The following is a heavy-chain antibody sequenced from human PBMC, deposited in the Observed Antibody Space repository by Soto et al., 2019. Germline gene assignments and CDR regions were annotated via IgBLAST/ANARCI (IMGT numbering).Heavy chain of an antibody. V-gene: IGHV4-34*01. CDR2: INHSGST. Sequence: SETLSLTCAVYGGSFSGYYWSWIRQPPGKGLEWIGEINHSGSTNYNPSLKSRVTISVDTSKNQFSLKLSSVTAADTAVYYCARGDSNYDILTGYSNWFDPWGQGTLVTVSS. D-gene: IGHD3-9*01. J-gene: IGHJ5*02. CDR1: GGSFSGYY. CDR3: ARGDSNYDILTGYSNWFDP.